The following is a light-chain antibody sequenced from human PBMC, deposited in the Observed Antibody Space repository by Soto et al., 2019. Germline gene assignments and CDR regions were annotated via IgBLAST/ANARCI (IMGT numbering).Light chain of an antibody. CDR3: QQYGSSPT. CDR1: QSFSNNY. Sequence: EIVLTQSPGTLSLSPGERATLSCRASQSFSNNYLAWYQQKPGQAPRRLIYGASSRATGIPDRFSGSGSGTDFTLTISRLEPEDFAVYYGQQYGSSPTFGEGTRLEI. J-gene: IGKJ5*01. V-gene: IGKV3-20*01. CDR2: GAS.